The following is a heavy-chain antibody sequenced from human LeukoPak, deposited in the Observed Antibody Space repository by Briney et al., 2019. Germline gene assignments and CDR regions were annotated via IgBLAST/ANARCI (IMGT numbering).Heavy chain of an antibody. V-gene: IGHV1-18*01. J-gene: IGHJ4*02. Sequence: ASVKVSCKASGYTFTSYGISWVRQAPGQGLEWMGWISAYNGNTNYAQKLQGRGSMTTDRSTSTAYMELRSLRFDDTAVYYCARGGDDILTGNYPPPDYWGQGTLVTVSS. CDR1: GYTFTSYG. CDR3: ARGGDDILTGNYPPPDY. CDR2: ISAYNGNT. D-gene: IGHD3-9*01.